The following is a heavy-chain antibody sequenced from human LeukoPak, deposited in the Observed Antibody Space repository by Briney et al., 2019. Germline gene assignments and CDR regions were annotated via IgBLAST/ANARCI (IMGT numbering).Heavy chain of an antibody. CDR2: LYYTGST. D-gene: IGHD2-8*01. CDR1: GGSISSSSYY. J-gene: IGHJ3*02. Sequence: SETLSLTCTVSGGSISSSSYYWNWIRQPPGKGLEWIGYLYYTGSTNYNPSLKSRVTISVDTSTNQFSLNLNSVTAADTAVYYCARARYDTNRAFDIWGQGTMVTVSS. V-gene: IGHV4-61*01. CDR3: ARARYDTNRAFDI.